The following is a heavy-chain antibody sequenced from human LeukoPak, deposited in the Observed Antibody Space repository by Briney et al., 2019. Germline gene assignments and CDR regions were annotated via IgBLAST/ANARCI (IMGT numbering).Heavy chain of an antibody. CDR2: INWNGGSR. V-gene: IGHV3-20*04. D-gene: IGHD3-22*01. J-gene: IGHJ4*02. Sequence: GRSLRLSCAASGFNFDDYVMSWVRQAPGKGVEWVSGINWNGGSRGYADSVKGRFTISRDNAKNSLYLQMNSLRAEDTALYYCARSRHSYDSSGFPHYWGQGTLVTVSS. CDR3: ARSRHSYDSSGFPHY. CDR1: GFNFDDYV.